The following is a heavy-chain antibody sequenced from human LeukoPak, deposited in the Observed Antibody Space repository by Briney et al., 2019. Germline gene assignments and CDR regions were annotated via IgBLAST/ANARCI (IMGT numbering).Heavy chain of an antibody. V-gene: IGHV4-34*01. D-gene: IGHD3-22*01. J-gene: IGHJ4*02. Sequence: PSETLSLTCAVYGGSFSGYYWSWIRQPPGKGLEWTGEINHSGSTNYNPSLKSRVTISVDTSKNQFSLKLSSVTAADTAVYYCAMTYYYDSSLHYFDYWGQGTLVTVSS. CDR1: GGSFSGYY. CDR3: AMTYYYDSSLHYFDY. CDR2: INHSGST.